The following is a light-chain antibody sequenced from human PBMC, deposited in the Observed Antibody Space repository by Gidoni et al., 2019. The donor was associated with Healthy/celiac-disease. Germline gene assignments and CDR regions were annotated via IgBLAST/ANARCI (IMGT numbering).Light chain of an antibody. CDR3: QQRSNWPPGIT. J-gene: IGKJ3*01. CDR1: QSVSSY. Sequence: EIVLTQSPATLSLSPGERATLSCRASQSVSSYVAWYQKKPGQSPRLLIYDASNRATGIPARFSGSGSGTDFTLTISSLEPEDFAVYYCQQRSNWPPGITFGPGTKVDIK. CDR2: DAS. V-gene: IGKV3-11*01.